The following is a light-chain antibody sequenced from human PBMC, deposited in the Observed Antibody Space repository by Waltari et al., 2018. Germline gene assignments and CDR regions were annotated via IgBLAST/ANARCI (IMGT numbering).Light chain of an antibody. J-gene: IGLJ2*01. CDR3: QAWDSRIVV. Sequence: DLSQPPSVSVSPAQTASITCSGANSVDKFVYWYQQKTDQSPVLVVYQDTKRPSGIPERFSGSNSGNTATLTISETQAADEADYYCQAWDSRIVVFGGGTKLTVL. CDR2: QDT. CDR1: NSVDKF. V-gene: IGLV3-1*01.